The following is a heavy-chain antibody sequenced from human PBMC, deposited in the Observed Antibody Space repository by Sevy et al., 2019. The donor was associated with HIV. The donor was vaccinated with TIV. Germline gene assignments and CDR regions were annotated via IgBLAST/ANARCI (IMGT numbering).Heavy chain of an antibody. CDR3: ARLFSGYMDV. CDR2: TSAYSGNT. D-gene: IGHD3-10*02. Sequence: ASVKVSCKASGYTFSHYAISWVRQAPGQGLEWTGWTSAYSGNTNYAQNLQGRVTMTTDTSTSTTYMELRSLRSDDTAVYYCARLFSGYMDVWGKGTTVTVSS. CDR1: GYTFSHYA. V-gene: IGHV1-18*01. J-gene: IGHJ6*03.